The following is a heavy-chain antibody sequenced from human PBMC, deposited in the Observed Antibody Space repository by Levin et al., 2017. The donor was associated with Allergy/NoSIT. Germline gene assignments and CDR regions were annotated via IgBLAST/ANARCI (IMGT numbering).Heavy chain of an antibody. CDR2: IRSKAYGGTT. CDR1: GFTFGDYA. J-gene: IGHJ4*02. CDR3: TVGKRNIAAAGTSDY. D-gene: IGHD6-13*01. Sequence: GGSLRLSCTASGFTFGDYAMSWFRQAPGKGLEWVGFIRSKAYGGTTEYAASVKGRFTISRDDSKSIAYLQMNSLKTEDTAVYYCTVGKRNIAAAGTSDYWGQGTLVTVSS. V-gene: IGHV3-49*03.